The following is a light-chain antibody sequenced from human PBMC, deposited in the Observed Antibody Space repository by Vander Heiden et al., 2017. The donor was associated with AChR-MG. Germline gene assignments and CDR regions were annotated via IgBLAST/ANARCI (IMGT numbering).Light chain of an antibody. J-gene: IGKJ2*01. Sequence: DLVMTQSRLSLPVTPGEPAIISCSCRQSLLYSNGYNYLDWYLQKPGQSPQLLIYLGSNRAPGVPDRFSGSGSGTDFTLKISRVEAEDVGVYYCMQTLQAPLTFGQGTKLEI. CDR1: QSLLYSNGYNY. V-gene: IGKV2-28*01. CDR3: MQTLQAPLT. CDR2: LGS.